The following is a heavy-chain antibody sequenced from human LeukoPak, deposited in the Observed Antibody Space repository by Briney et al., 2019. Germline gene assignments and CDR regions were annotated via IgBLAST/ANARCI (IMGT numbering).Heavy chain of an antibody. CDR1: GGSISSYY. CDR3: ARHRNPGLRVKGPDNLWGRITTDREPWGY. V-gene: IGHV4-4*07. Sequence: SETLSLTCTVSGGSISSYYWSWVRQPAGKGLEWIGRIYTSGDTNYNPSLKGRVTMSVDTSKNQFSLKLSSVTAADTAVYYCARHRNPGLRVKGPDNLWGRITTDREPWGYWGQGTLVTVSS. D-gene: IGHD3-10*01. J-gene: IGHJ4*02. CDR2: IYTSGDT.